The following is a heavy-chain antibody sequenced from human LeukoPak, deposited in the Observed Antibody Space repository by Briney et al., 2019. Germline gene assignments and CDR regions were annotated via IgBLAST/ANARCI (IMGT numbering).Heavy chain of an antibody. CDR2: ISPHSRNT. Sequence: ASVKVSCKASGYTFRSYGINWVRQAPGQGLEWMGWISPHSRNTNYAQKLQGRATMTTDTSTSTAYMELGSLRSDDTAVYYCARDKVPYYYDSTGYAADYWGQGTLVTVSS. V-gene: IGHV1-18*01. CDR3: ARDKVPYYYDSTGYAADY. D-gene: IGHD3-22*01. CDR1: GYTFRSYG. J-gene: IGHJ4*02.